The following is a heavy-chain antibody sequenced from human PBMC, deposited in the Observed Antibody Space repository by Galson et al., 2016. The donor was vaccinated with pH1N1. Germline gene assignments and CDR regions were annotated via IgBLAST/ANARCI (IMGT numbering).Heavy chain of an antibody. V-gene: IGHV3-74*01. CDR2: SSRDGTTI. CDR3: ARDCFGADDS. D-gene: IGHD3-10*01. CDR1: GSSISTNW. Sequence: SLRLSCAAASGSSISTNWMHCVRQAPGKGPAWVSRSSRDGTTINYADSVNGRFPISRDNGKNTLYVQMNSLRADDTAVYYCARDCFGADDSWGQGTLVTVSS. J-gene: IGHJ4*02.